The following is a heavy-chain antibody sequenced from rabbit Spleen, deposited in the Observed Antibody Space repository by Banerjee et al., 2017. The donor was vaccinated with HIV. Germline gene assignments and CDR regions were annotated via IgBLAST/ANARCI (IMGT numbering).Heavy chain of an antibody. CDR3: ARDLVGVIGWNFYL. J-gene: IGHJ4*01. V-gene: IGHV1S40*01. CDR2: IAGSSSGFT. Sequence: QSLEESRGDLVKPGASLTLTCTASGFSFSSSDYMCWVRQAPGKGLEWISCIAGSSSGFTYSATWAKGRFTISKTSSTTVTLRMTSLTAADRATYFCARDLVGVIGWNFYLWGQGTLVTVS. D-gene: IGHD2-1*01. CDR1: GFSFSSSDY.